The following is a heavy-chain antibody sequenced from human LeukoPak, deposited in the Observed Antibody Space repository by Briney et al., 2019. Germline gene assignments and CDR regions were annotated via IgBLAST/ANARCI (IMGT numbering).Heavy chain of an antibody. CDR1: GGSFSGYY. D-gene: IGHD3-10*01. CDR2: INHSGST. CDR3: ARGRITMVRGVIITSHYYGMDV. Sequence: SETLSLTCAVYGGSFSGYYWSWIRQPPGKGLEWIGEINHSGSTNYNPSLKSRVTISVDTSKNQFSLKLSSVTAADTAVYYCARGRITMVRGVIITSHYYGMDVWGKGTTVTVSS. J-gene: IGHJ6*04. V-gene: IGHV4-34*01.